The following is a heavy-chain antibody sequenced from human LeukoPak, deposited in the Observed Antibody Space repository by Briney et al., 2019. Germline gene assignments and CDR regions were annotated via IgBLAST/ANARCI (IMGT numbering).Heavy chain of an antibody. CDR3: ASSADSSSRYYYYYYMDV. V-gene: IGHV4-39*07. J-gene: IGHJ6*03. D-gene: IGHD6-6*01. CDR2: IYYSGST. Sequence: PSETLSLTCTVSGGSISSSSYYWGWIRQPPGKGLEWIGSIYYSGSTYYNPSLKSRVTISVDTSKNQFSLKLSSVTAADTAVYYCASSADSSSRYYYYYYMDVWDKGTTVTVSS. CDR1: GGSISSSSYY.